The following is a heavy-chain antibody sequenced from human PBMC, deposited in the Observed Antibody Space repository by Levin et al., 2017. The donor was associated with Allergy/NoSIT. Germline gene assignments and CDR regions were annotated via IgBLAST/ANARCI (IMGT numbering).Heavy chain of an antibody. CDR3: GKGDYGGLDIHRDS. CDR2: LSANGDKT. J-gene: IGHJ4*02. V-gene: IGHV3-23*01. CDR1: GFPFKSYS. D-gene: IGHD4-23*01. Sequence: GGSLRLSCVASGFPFKSYSMTWVRQIPGKGLECVSILSANGDKTYYADSVRGRLTISRDNSQNTVFLEMNHLRADDTAIYYCGKGDYGGLDIHRDSWGPGTLVTVSS.